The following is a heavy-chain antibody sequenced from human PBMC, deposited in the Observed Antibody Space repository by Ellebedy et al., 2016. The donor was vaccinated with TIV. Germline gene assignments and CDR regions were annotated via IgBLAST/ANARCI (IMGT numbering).Heavy chain of an antibody. Sequence: GESLKISCAASGFTFSSYAMSWVRQAPGKGLEWISGISDDGFSTYNADSVKGRFAVSRDNSKDTLFLQMNNLRAEDAAVYYCSFSRLVPYWGQGTLVTVSS. CDR3: SFSRLVPY. D-gene: IGHD6-19*01. CDR2: ISDDGFST. V-gene: IGHV3-23*01. CDR1: GFTFSSYA. J-gene: IGHJ4*02.